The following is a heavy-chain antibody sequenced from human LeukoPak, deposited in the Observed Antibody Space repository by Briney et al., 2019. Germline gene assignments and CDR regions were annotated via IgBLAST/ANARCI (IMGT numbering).Heavy chain of an antibody. J-gene: IGHJ4*02. CDR2: IYSGGST. V-gene: IGHV3-53*01. Sequence: GGSLRLSCAASGSTVSSNYMSWVRQAPGKGLEWVSVIYSGGSTYYADSVKGRFTISRDNSKNTLYLQMNSLRAEDTAVYYCASILVQQWLAFDYWGQGTLVTVSS. CDR3: ASILVQQWLAFDY. CDR1: GSTVSSNY. D-gene: IGHD6-19*01.